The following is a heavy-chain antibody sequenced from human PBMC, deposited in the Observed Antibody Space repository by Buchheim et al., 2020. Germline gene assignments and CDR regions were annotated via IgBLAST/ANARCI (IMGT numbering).Heavy chain of an antibody. J-gene: IGHJ5*02. CDR3: AREGGYCSSSSCYGFDP. Sequence: QVQLQESGPGLVKPSETLSLTCTVSGASISSYYWSWIRQPPGKGLEWIGYIYYSGSTNYNPSLKSRVTISVDTSKKPFSLKLSSVSAADTAVYYCAREGGYCSSSSCYGFDPWGQGTL. CDR1: GASISSYY. D-gene: IGHD2-2*01. V-gene: IGHV4-59*01. CDR2: IYYSGST.